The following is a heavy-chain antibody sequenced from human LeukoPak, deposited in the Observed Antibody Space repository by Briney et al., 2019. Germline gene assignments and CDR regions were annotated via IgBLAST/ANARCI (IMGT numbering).Heavy chain of an antibody. CDR1: GGSISSGSYY. Sequence: PSQTLSLTCTVSGGSISSGSYYWSWIRQPAGKGLEWIGRIYTSGSTNYNPSLKSRVTISVDTSKNQFSLKLSSVTAADTAVYYCARALQRGLGSGYWGQGTLVTVSS. J-gene: IGHJ4*02. D-gene: IGHD2-15*01. V-gene: IGHV4-61*02. CDR2: IYTSGST. CDR3: ARALQRGLGSGY.